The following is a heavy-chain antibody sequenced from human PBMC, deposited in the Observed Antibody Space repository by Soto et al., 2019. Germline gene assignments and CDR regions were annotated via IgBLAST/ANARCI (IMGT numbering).Heavy chain of an antibody. D-gene: IGHD3-10*01. V-gene: IGHV1-18*01. J-gene: IGHJ3*02. CDR2: ISAYNGNT. CDR1: GYTFTTYG. Sequence: QVQLVQSGGEVKKPGASVKVSCKASGYTFTTYGISWVRQAPGQGLEWMGWISAYNGNTSYAQKPQGRVPMTTDTSTGTAYMELRSLGSDDTAVYYWAQVFFRVCAFDIWGQGTMVTVSS. CDR3: AQVFFRVCAFDI.